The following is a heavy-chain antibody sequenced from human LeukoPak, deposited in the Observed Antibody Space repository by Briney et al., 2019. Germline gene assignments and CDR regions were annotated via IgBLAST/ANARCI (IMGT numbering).Heavy chain of an antibody. V-gene: IGHV3-21*01. Sequence: PGGSLRLSCAASGFTFSSYSMNWVRQAPGKGLEWVSSISSSSSYIYYADSVKGRFTVSRDNAQNSLFLQMNSLRAEDTAVYYCATAPTEDGDGSSPGYWGQGTLVTVSS. CDR3: ATAPTEDGDGSSPGY. CDR1: GFTFSSYS. J-gene: IGHJ4*02. CDR2: ISSSSSYI. D-gene: IGHD2-21*01.